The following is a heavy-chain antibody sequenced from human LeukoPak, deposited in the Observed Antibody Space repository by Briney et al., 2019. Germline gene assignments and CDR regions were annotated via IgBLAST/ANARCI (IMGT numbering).Heavy chain of an antibody. CDR2: ISSSSSDI. J-gene: IGHJ4*02. CDR1: GFTFSSYS. Sequence: GGSLRLSCAASGFTFSSYSMNWVRQAPGKGLEWVSYISSSSSDIYYADAVKGRFTISRGNAKNSLYLQMNSLRVEDTAVYYCASSGFGRNFDYWGQGTLVTVSS. CDR3: ASSGFGRNFDY. D-gene: IGHD3-10*01. V-gene: IGHV3-48*01.